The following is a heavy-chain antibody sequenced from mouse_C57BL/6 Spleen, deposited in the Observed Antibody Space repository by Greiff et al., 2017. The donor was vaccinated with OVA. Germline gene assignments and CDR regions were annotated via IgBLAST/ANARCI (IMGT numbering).Heavy chain of an antibody. CDR3: ASHYYGSSYGYFDV. J-gene: IGHJ1*03. CDR1: GFSLTSYA. V-gene: IGHV2-9-1*01. Sequence: VKLVESGPGLVAPSQSLSLTCTVSGFSLTSYAMSWVRQPPGKGLEWLGVIWTGGGTNYNSALKSRLSISKDNSKSQVFLKMNRLQTDDTARYYCASHYYGSSYGYFDVWGTGTTVTVSS. CDR2: IWTGGGT. D-gene: IGHD1-1*01.